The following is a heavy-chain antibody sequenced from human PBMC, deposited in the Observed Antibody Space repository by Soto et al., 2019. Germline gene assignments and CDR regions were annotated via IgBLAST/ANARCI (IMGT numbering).Heavy chain of an antibody. CDR2: ISYDGSNK. Sequence: PGGSLRLSCAASGFTLSSYGMHWVRQAPGKGLEWVAVISYDGSNKYYADSVKGRFTISRDNSKNTLYLQMNSLRAEDTAVYYCAKDRAVAGHDAFDIWGQGTMVTVSS. CDR3: AKDRAVAGHDAFDI. CDR1: GFTLSSYG. J-gene: IGHJ3*02. V-gene: IGHV3-30*18. D-gene: IGHD6-19*01.